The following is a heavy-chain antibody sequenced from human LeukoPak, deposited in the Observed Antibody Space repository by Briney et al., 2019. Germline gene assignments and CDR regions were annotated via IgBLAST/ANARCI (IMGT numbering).Heavy chain of an antibody. CDR2: IYYSGST. CDR1: GGSISSYY. D-gene: IGHD3-10*01. J-gene: IGHJ4*02. Sequence: PSETLSHTCTVSGGSISSYYWSWIRQPPGKGLEWIGYIYYSGSTNYNPSLKSRVTISVDTSKNQFSLKLSSVTAADTAVYYCAREGRRAGKFDYWGQGTLVTVSS. V-gene: IGHV4-59*01. CDR3: AREGRRAGKFDY.